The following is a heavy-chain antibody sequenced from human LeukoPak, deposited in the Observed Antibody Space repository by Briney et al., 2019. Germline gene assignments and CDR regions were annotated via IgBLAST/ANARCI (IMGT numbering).Heavy chain of an antibody. CDR3: ARAHAERWLQPYFDY. D-gene: IGHD5-24*01. J-gene: IGHJ4*02. Sequence: SVTLALTCTVSGGSISSYYWSWIRQPPGKGLEWIGYIYYSGSTNYNPSLKSRVTISVDTSKNQFSLKLSSVTAADTAVYYCARAHAERWLQPYFDYWGQGTLVTVSS. CDR2: IYYSGST. CDR1: GGSISSYY. V-gene: IGHV4-59*01.